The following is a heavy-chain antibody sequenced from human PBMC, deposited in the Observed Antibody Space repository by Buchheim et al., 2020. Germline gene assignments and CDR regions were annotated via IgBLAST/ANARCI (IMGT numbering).Heavy chain of an antibody. V-gene: IGHV3-48*01. CDR1: GFTFSSYS. CDR2: ISSSSSTI. J-gene: IGHJ4*02. Sequence: EVQLVESGGGLVQPGGSLRLSCAASGFTFSSYSMNWVRQAPGKGLEWVSYISSSSSTIYYADSVKGRFTISRDHAKNSLYLPMNSLRAEDTAVYYCARDERGSDFDYWGQGTL. CDR3: ARDERGSDFDY. D-gene: IGHD3-16*01.